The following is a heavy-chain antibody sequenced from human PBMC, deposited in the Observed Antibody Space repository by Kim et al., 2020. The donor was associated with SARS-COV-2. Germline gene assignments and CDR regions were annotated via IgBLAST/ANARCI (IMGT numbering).Heavy chain of an antibody. V-gene: IGHV4-59*13. CDR1: GDTMNNYY. CDR3: ARGDEWGNYYDS. J-gene: IGHJ4*02. CDR2: IFYSGST. Sequence: SETLSLTCSVSGDTMNNYYWSWFRQPPGKGLEWIGYIFYSGSTNYKPSLESRVSMSVDTSRRQFSLQLKSVTAADTAIYYCARGDEWGNYYDSWGRGTLVTVSS. D-gene: IGHD3-16*01.